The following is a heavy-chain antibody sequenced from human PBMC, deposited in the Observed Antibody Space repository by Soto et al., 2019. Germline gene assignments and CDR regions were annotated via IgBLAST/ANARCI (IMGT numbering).Heavy chain of an antibody. V-gene: IGHV6-1*01. J-gene: IGHJ6*02. CDR1: GDSVSSNSAA. D-gene: IGHD5-12*01. CDR3: FFPPLPNIVWSPFNYYGMDV. Sequence: PSQTLSLTCAISGDSVSSNSAAWNWIRQSPSRGLEWLGRTYYRSKWYNDYAVSVKSRITINPDTSKNQFSLQLNSVTPEDTAVYYCFFPPLPNIVWSPFNYYGMDVWGQGTTVTVS. CDR2: TYYRSKWYN.